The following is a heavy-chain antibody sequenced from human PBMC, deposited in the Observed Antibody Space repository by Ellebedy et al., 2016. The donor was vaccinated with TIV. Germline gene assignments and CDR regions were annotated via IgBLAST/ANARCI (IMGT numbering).Heavy chain of an antibody. D-gene: IGHD1-26*01. Sequence: AASVKVSCKASGYMFSDHIINCVRQAPGQGPEWMGWINTNAANPTFARGFTGRFVFLLDSSVTTTYLQINSLKADDTAVYYCARGRRGQGAYYLDSWGQGTLVIVSS. CDR2: INTNAANP. J-gene: IGHJ4*02. CDR1: GYMFSDHI. CDR3: ARGRRGQGAYYLDS. V-gene: IGHV7-4-1*02.